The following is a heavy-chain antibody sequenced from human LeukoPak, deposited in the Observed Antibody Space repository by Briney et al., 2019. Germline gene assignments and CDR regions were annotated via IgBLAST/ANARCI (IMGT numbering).Heavy chain of an antibody. CDR2: IYPGDSDT. CDR1: GYSFTSYW. D-gene: IGHD1-20*01. CDR3: ARRVYNWNDDPAFDI. J-gene: IGHJ3*02. V-gene: IGHV5-51*01. Sequence: GESLKISCKGSGYSFTSYWIGWVRQMPGKGLEWMGIIYPGDSDTTYSPSFQGQVTIPADKSISTAYLQWSSLKASDTAMYYCARRVYNWNDDPAFDIWGQGTLVTVSS.